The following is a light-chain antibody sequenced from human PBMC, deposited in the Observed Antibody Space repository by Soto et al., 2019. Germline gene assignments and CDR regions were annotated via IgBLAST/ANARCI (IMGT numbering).Light chain of an antibody. CDR3: MQYNNWIT. J-gene: IGKJ5*01. CDR1: KSVSSN. Sequence: EIVMTQSPATLSVSPGERATLPCRASKSVSSNLAWYKQNPGQAPRLLIYGASTRATDISARFSGSGSGTEFTLTISSLQSEDFAVYYCMQYNNWITFVQGTRLQI. CDR2: GAS. V-gene: IGKV3-15*01.